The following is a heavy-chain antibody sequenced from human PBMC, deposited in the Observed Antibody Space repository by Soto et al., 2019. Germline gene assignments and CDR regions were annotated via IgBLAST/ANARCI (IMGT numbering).Heavy chain of an antibody. CDR1: GXTFSSYW. CDR3: AKDGGITED. CDR2: ISYDGSNK. Sequence: GSLRLSCAASGXTFSSYWMHWVRQAPGKGLELVAVISYDGSNKYYADSVKGLFTISIDKSKNTLYLQMNSMRAEDTAVYYCAKDGGITEDWGQGTTGTVSS. D-gene: IGHD3-10*01. J-gene: IGHJ6*02. V-gene: IGHV3-30*18.